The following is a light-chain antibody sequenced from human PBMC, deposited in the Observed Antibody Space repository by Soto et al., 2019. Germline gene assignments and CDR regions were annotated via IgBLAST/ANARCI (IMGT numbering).Light chain of an antibody. Sequence: DLQMTQSPSSLSASVGDRVTITCRASQSIRNYLHWYQQTPGKAPKLLIYAASSLQSGVSSRFSGSGSGTDFTLSITSLQPEDFATYYCQQTYSAPWTFGQGTKVEL. J-gene: IGKJ1*01. CDR1: QSIRNY. CDR2: AAS. V-gene: IGKV1-39*01. CDR3: QQTYSAPWT.